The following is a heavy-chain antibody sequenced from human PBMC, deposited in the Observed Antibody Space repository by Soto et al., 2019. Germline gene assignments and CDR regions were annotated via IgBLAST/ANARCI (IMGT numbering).Heavy chain of an antibody. J-gene: IGHJ4*02. Sequence: SQTLSLTCAISGDSISSNSAAWNWIRQSPSRGFEWLGRTYYRSRWYHDYAVSVKSRIIINPDTSKNQVSLQLNSVTPDDTAVYYCARHGMSFTPPLRGVTYDYWGQGTLVTVSS. D-gene: IGHD3-10*01. V-gene: IGHV6-1*01. CDR1: GDSISSNSAA. CDR3: ARHGMSFTPPLRGVTYDY. CDR2: TYYRSRWYH.